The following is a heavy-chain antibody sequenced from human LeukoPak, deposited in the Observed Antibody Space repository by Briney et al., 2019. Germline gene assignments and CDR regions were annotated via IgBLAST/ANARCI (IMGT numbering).Heavy chain of an antibody. Sequence: PGGSPRLSCAASGFTVSSNHMSWVRQAPGKGLEWVSVIYSGGSTYYADSVKGRFSISRDNSKNTLYLQMNSLRAEDTAVYYCARDMARPGYYYYYMDVWGKGTTVTVSS. V-gene: IGHV3-53*01. CDR3: ARDMARPGYYYYYMDV. CDR2: IYSGGST. J-gene: IGHJ6*03. CDR1: GFTVSSNH. D-gene: IGHD6-6*01.